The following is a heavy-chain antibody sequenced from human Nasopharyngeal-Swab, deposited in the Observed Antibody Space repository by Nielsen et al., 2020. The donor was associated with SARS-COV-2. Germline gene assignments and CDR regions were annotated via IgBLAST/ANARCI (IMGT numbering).Heavy chain of an antibody. CDR2: ISYDGSNK. CDR1: GFTFSSYG. V-gene: IGHV3-30*03. Sequence: GESLKISCVASGFTFSSYGMHWVRQAPGKGLEWVAVISYDGSNKHYADSVKGRFTISRDNSKNTLYLQMNSLRAEDTAVYYCAREAQTGYSSGWTYYYYGMDVWGQGTTVTVSS. D-gene: IGHD6-19*01. CDR3: AREAQTGYSSGWTYYYYGMDV. J-gene: IGHJ6*02.